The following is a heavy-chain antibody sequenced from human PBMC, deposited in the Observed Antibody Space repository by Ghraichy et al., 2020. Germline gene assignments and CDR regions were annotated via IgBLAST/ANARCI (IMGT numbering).Heavy chain of an antibody. J-gene: IGHJ4*02. CDR2: INTFGRT. CDR3: ARGRYCGGDSCYPRPSSFDF. Sequence: SETLSLTCAVSGGSFGGYYWNLIRQPPGQGLEWIGEINTFGRTNSNPSLGSRVTMSVDTFANQFSLRLASVTAADTATSYCARGRYCGGDSCYPRPSSFDFWGQGALITVSS. D-gene: IGHD2-21*01. CDR1: GGSFGGYY. V-gene: IGHV4-34*01.